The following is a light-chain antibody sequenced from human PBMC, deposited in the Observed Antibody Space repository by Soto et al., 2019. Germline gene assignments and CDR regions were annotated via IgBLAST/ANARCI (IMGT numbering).Light chain of an antibody. CDR3: QQYNSYPLT. CDR2: DVA. Sequence: DIPMTQSPSTLSASVGDRVTITCRASQSMDRWLAWYQQRPGRAPKLLIYDVANLETGVPSRFRGSGSETEFPLTISSLQPDDFAIYYCQQYNSYPLTFGGGTKVEIK. CDR1: QSMDRW. J-gene: IGKJ4*01. V-gene: IGKV1-5*01.